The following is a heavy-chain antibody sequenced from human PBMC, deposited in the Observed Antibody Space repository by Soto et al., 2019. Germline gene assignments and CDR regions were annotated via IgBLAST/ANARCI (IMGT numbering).Heavy chain of an antibody. J-gene: IGHJ6*02. CDR2: TIPALGKT. Sequence: ASAKASCKTSGDNFKKNVFTWFRQAPGQGLEWMGGTIPALGKTHYIEKFQGRVTITVDDATRTVYMEVRHLTSEDTAIYYCARGAFRPSAMEVWGQGTTVTLSS. D-gene: IGHD3-10*01. V-gene: IGHV1-69*10. CDR3: ARGAFRPSAMEV. CDR1: GDNFKKNV.